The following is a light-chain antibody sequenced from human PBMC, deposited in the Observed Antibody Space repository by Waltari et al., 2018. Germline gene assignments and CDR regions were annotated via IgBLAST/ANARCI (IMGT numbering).Light chain of an antibody. Sequence: QSALTQPASVSGSPGQSITISCSGTDSDVGAYDFVSWYQQHPGKAPHLIIYEVSNRPSVISNSFSASKSGNTASLTISGLQAEDEADYYCSSYTTSSAPGVFGTGTRVTVL. J-gene: IGLJ1*01. CDR1: DSDVGAYDF. V-gene: IGLV2-14*01. CDR2: EVS. CDR3: SSYTTSSAPGV.